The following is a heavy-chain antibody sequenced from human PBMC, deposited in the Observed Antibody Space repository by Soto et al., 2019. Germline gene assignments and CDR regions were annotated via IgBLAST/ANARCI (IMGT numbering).Heavy chain of an antibody. V-gene: IGHV1-3*01. J-gene: IGHJ6*02. CDR1: GYTFTSYA. CDR2: INAGNGNT. Sequence: ASVKVSCKASGYTFTSYAMHWVRQAPGQRLEWMGWINAGNGNTNYAQKFQGRVTITTDESTSTAYMELSSLRSEDTAVYYCATSRDGYNLYYYGMDVWGQGTTVTVSS. CDR3: ATSRDGYNLYYYGMDV. D-gene: IGHD5-12*01.